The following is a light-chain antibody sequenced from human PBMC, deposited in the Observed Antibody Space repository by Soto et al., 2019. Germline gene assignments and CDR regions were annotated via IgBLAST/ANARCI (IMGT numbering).Light chain of an antibody. CDR3: CSYTSSSTVV. Sequence: QSALTQPASVSGSPGQSITISCTGTSSDVGGYKYVSWYQQHPGKAPKLMVYEVSNRPSWVSNRFSGSKSGNTASLTISGLQAEDEADYYCCSYTSSSTVVFGGGTKVTVL. J-gene: IGLJ3*02. V-gene: IGLV2-14*01. CDR1: SSDVGGYKY. CDR2: EVS.